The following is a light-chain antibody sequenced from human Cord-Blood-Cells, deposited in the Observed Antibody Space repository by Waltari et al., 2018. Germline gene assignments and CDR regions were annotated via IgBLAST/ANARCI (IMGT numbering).Light chain of an antibody. CDR2: AAS. Sequence: DIQLTQSPSFLSASVGDRVTITCRASQGISSYLAWYQQKPGKAPKLLIYAASTLQSGVPSRCSGSASGTEFTLTISSLQPEDFATYYCQQLNRYPITFGQGTRLEIK. CDR1: QGISSY. J-gene: IGKJ5*01. CDR3: QQLNRYPIT. V-gene: IGKV1-9*01.